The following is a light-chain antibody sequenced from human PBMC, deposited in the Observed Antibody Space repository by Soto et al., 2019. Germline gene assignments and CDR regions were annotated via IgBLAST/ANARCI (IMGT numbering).Light chain of an antibody. J-gene: IGKJ5*01. CDR1: QIISSY. Sequence: DLQMTQSPSTLFASVGDRVTITCRASQIISSYLNWYQQKPGKVPKLLIYASTNLQSGVPSRFSGRGAGTDFTFTISSLQPEDFATYYCQQTYSAPITFGQGTRLDIK. CDR2: AST. CDR3: QQTYSAPIT. V-gene: IGKV1-39*01.